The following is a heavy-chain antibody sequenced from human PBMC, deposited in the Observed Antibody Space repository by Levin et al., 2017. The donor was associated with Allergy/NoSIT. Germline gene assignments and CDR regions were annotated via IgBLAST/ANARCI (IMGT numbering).Heavy chain of an antibody. V-gene: IGHV3-21*01. CDR2: ISDSSSYI. Sequence: GGSLRLSCAASGFTFSTYNMNWVRQAPGKGLEWVSFISDSSSYIYYSDSVKGRFTISRDNAKNSLYLQMNSLRAEDTAVYYCAREIAGYGDPLEPWGQGTLVTVSS. D-gene: IGHD4-17*01. CDR1: GFTFSTYN. CDR3: AREIAGYGDPLEP. J-gene: IGHJ4*02.